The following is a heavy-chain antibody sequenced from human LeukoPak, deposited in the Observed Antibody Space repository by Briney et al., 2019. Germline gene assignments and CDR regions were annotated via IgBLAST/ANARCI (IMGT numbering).Heavy chain of an antibody. J-gene: IGHJ4*02. Sequence: GEALKIACKGSGYSFNTYWIGWVRHLPGKSLEWMVFIYGGDSGTRYSPSFQGQVTISADKTISTAYLQWSSLKASDSAMYYCARARGCNSGDCYADYWGQGTLVTVSS. CDR2: IYGGDSGT. D-gene: IGHD2-21*02. V-gene: IGHV5-51*01. CDR3: ARARGCNSGDCYADY. CDR1: GYSFNTYW.